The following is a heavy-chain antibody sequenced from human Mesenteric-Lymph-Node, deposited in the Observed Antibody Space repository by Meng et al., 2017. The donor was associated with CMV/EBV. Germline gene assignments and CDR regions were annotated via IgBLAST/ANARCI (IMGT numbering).Heavy chain of an antibody. Sequence: GESLKISCTASGFTFSNYWMHWVRQAPGKGLVWVSRISSDGTGRGYADSVEGRFTVSRDNAKNTPYLQMNSLRAEDTAVYYCARDSSSLFDYWGQGTLVTVSS. J-gene: IGHJ4*02. CDR2: ISSDGTGR. V-gene: IGHV3-74*01. D-gene: IGHD6-6*01. CDR3: ARDSSSLFDY. CDR1: GFTFSNYW.